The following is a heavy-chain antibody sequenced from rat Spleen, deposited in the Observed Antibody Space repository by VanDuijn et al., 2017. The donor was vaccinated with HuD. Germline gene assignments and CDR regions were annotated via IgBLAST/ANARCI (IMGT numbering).Heavy chain of an antibody. J-gene: IGHJ2*01. CDR1: GSSITSNY. D-gene: IGHD1-2*01. CDR3: ASHRNYYSSYVYAFDY. Sequence: EVQLQESGPGLVKPSQSLSLTCSVTGSSITSNYWGWIRKFPGNKMEWMAYISYSGSTGYNPSLKSRISITRDTSKNQFFLQLKSVATEDTATYYCASHRNYYSSYVYAFDYWGQGVMVTVSS. CDR2: ISYSGST. V-gene: IGHV3-1*01.